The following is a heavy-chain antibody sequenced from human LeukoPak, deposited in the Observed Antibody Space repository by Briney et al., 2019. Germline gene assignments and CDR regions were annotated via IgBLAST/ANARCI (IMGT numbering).Heavy chain of an antibody. CDR3: ARHRVVRGVIITRFLYYFDY. CDR1: GGSISSSTYS. Sequence: SETLSLTCTVAGGSISSSTYSWGWIRQPPGKGVEWFGSSYYRGSTYYNPSLRSRVTISVDTSKNQFSLKLGSVTAADTAVYYCARHRVVRGVIITRFLYYFDYWGQGTLVTVSS. D-gene: IGHD3-10*01. V-gene: IGHV4-39*01. J-gene: IGHJ4*02. CDR2: SYYRGST.